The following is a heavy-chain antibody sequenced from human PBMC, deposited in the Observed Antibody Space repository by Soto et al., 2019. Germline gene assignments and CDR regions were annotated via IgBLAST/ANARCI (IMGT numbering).Heavy chain of an antibody. V-gene: IGHV3-15*07. Sequence: PVGSLRLSCAASGFTFSDAWINWVRHAPGKGLEWVGRIKSKIDGGTTDFAAPVKGRSAISRDDSRDMVYMEMYSLKTDDTAVYYCTTDSLFTGQLVRMDNWGHGTLVTVSS. CDR1: GFTFSDAW. CDR2: IKSKIDGGTT. CDR3: TTDSLFTGQLVRMDN. J-gene: IGHJ4*01. D-gene: IGHD3-9*01.